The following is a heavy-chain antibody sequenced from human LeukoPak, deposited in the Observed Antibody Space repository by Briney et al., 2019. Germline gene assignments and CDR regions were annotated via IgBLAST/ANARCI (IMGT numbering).Heavy chain of an antibody. CDR2: INHSGST. Sequence: PSETLSLTCAVYGGSFSGYYWSWIRQPPGKGLEWIGEINHSGSTNYNPSLKSRVTISVDTSKNQFPLKLSSVTAADTAVYYCARATARPLDYWGQGTLVTVSS. V-gene: IGHV4-34*01. CDR1: GGSFSGYY. J-gene: IGHJ4*02. CDR3: ARATARPLDY. D-gene: IGHD2-21*02.